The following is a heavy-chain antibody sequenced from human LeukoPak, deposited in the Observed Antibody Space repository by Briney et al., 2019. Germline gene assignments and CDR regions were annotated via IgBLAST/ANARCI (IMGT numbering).Heavy chain of an antibody. CDR2: ISAYNGNT. V-gene: IGHV1-18*01. J-gene: IGHJ6*02. D-gene: IGHD2-15*01. CDR3: ARDWCSGGSCYSLYYYYGMDV. CDR1: GYTFTSYG. Sequence: EASVKVSCKASGYTFTSYGISWVRQAPGQGLEWMGWISAYNGNTSYAQKLQGRVTMTTDTSTSTAYMELRSLRSDDTAVYYCARDWCSGGSCYSLYYYYGMDVWGQGTTVTVSS.